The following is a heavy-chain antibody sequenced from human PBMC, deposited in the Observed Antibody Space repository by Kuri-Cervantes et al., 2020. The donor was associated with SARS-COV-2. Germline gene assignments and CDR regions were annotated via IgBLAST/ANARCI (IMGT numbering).Heavy chain of an antibody. D-gene: IGHD2-2*01. Sequence: SQTLSLTCAVYGGSFSGYYWSWIRQPPGKGLEWIGEINHSESTNYNPSLKSRVTISVDTSKNQFSLKLSSVTAADMAVYYCARVSVVVVPAAIHYYYGMDVWGQGTTVTVSS. CDR1: GGSFSGYY. CDR3: ARVSVVVVPAAIHYYYGMDV. CDR2: INHSEST. J-gene: IGHJ6*02. V-gene: IGHV4-34*01.